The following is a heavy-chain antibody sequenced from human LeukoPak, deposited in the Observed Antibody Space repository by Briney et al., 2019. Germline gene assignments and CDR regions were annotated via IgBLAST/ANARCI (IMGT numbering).Heavy chain of an antibody. CDR2: ISYDGSNK. Sequence: PGGSLRLSCAASGFTFSTYTMNWVRQAPGKGLERVAVISYDGSNKYYADSVKGRFTISRDNSKNTLYLQMNSLRAEDTAVYYCAKDSLIYFMVRGVVMDVWGQGTTVTVSS. CDR1: GFTFSTYT. D-gene: IGHD3-10*01. V-gene: IGHV3-30*18. CDR3: AKDSLIYFMVRGVVMDV. J-gene: IGHJ6*02.